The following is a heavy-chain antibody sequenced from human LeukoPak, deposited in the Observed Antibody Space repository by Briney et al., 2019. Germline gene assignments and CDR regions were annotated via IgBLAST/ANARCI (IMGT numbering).Heavy chain of an antibody. CDR2: ISYDGSNK. J-gene: IGHJ4*02. D-gene: IGHD5-12*01. V-gene: IGHV3-30*18. Sequence: PGRSLRLSCAASGFTFSSYGMPWVRQAPGKGLEWVAVISYDGSNKYYADSVKGRFTISRDSSKNTLYLQMNNLRAEDTAVYYCAKEYSGYDSGVLDYWGQGTLVTVSS. CDR1: GFTFSSYG. CDR3: AKEYSGYDSGVLDY.